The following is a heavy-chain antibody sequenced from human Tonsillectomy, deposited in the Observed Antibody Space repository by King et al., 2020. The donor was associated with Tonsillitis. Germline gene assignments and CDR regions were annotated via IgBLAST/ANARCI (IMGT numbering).Heavy chain of an antibody. J-gene: IGHJ5*02. V-gene: IGHV1-2*02. CDR3: AGESSRPDYGDYESGFDP. D-gene: IGHD4-17*01. CDR2: INPNSGGT. CDR1: GYTFTGYY. Sequence: QLVQSGAEVKKPGASVKVSCKASGYTFTGYYMHWVRQSPGQGLEWMGWINPNSGGTKYAQKFQGRVTMTRDTSISTAYMELSRLRSDDTAVYYCAGESSRPDYGDYESGFDPWGQGTLVTVSS.